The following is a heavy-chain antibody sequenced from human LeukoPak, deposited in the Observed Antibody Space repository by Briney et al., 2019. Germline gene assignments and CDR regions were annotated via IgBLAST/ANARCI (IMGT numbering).Heavy chain of an antibody. CDR3: ARMLYDSSGYNWFDP. J-gene: IGHJ5*02. CDR2: IYSGGST. V-gene: IGHV3-53*01. CDR1: GFTVSSNY. D-gene: IGHD3-22*01. Sequence: GGSLRLSCAASGFTVSSNYMSWVRQAPGKGLEWVSVIYSGGSTYYADSVKGRFTISRDNSRNTLYLQMNSLRAEDTAVYYCARMLYDSSGYNWFDPWGQGTLVTVSS.